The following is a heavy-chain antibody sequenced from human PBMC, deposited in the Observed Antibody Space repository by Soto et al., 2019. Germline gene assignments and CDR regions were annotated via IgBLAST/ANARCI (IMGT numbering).Heavy chain of an antibody. CDR2: ISGFNGDT. CDR1: GYSITSYG. J-gene: IGHJ4*02. Sequence: ASVKVSCKASGYSITSYGTSWVRQAPGQGLEWMGWISGFNGDTKYAQKFQGRVSMTTETSTSTAYMELRSLRSDDTDVYYCARAKSEIFRGSCEYWGQGALVTVSS. CDR3: ARAKSEIFRGSCEY. D-gene: IGHD3-16*01. V-gene: IGHV1-18*04.